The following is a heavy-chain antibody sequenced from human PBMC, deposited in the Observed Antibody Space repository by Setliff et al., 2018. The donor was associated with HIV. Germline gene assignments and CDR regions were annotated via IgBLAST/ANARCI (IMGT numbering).Heavy chain of an antibody. Sequence: LRLSCAASGFSFSSFEINWVRQAPGKGLEWISYISSRGNFIYYADSVKGRFTISRDNAKNSLYLQMNSLRAEDTAVYYCARGLAATSHWFFDLWGRGTTVTVSS. CDR1: GFSFSSFE. J-gene: IGHJ2*01. D-gene: IGHD6-25*01. V-gene: IGHV3-48*03. CDR2: ISSRGNFI. CDR3: ARGLAATSHWFFDL.